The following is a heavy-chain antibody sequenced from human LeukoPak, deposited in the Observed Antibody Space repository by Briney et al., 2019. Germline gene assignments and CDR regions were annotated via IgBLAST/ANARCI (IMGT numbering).Heavy chain of an antibody. D-gene: IGHD2-15*01. CDR2: ISGSGGST. V-gene: IGHV3-23*01. Sequence: PGGTLRLSCAASGFTFSTYGMSWVRQAPGKGLEWVSGISGSGGSTYYADSVKGRFTISRDNSKKTMYLQMNSLRTDDTAVYYCAKDVVGHQWPENYWGQGTLVTVSS. J-gene: IGHJ4*02. CDR1: GFTFSTYG. CDR3: AKDVVGHQWPENY.